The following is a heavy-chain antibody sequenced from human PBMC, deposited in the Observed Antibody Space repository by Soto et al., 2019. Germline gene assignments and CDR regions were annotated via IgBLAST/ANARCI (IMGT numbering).Heavy chain of an antibody. CDR3: ARVNPEYHLRRYYYYMDV. CDR1: GGSFSGYY. J-gene: IGHJ6*03. CDR2: INHSGST. V-gene: IGHV4-34*01. Sequence: SETLSLTCAVYGGSFSGYYWSWIRQPPGKGLEWIGEINHSGSTNYNPSLKSRVTISVDTSKNQFSLKLSSVTAADTAVYYCARVNPEYHLRRYYYYMDVWGKGTTVTVSS. D-gene: IGHD6-6*01.